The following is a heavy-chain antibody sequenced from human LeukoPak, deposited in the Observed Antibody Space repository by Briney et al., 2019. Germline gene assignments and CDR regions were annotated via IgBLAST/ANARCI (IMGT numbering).Heavy chain of an antibody. V-gene: IGHV4-31*03. D-gene: IGHD3-16*01. J-gene: IGHJ4*02. CDR2: IYYSGST. CDR3: ARVEYFDYIWGSYKY. CDR1: GGSISSGGYY. Sequence: SQTLSLTCTVSGGSISSGGYYWSWIRQHPGKGLEWIGYIYYSGSTYYNPSLKSRVTMSVDKSKNQFSLKLGSVTAADTAVYYCARVEYFDYIWGSYKYWGQGTLVTVSS.